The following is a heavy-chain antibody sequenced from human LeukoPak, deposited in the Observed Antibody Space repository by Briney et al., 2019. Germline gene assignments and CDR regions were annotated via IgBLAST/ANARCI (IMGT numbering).Heavy chain of an antibody. CDR1: GIIFSDIW. D-gene: IGHD1-1*01. Sequence: GGSLRLSCGASGIIFSDIWVTWVRQAPGKGLEWVATISPDGSLKNYVDSVKGRFTMSRDNAKKSVYMELNNVRAEDTAVYFCARDWKSSTFDYWGQGPLVTVSS. CDR3: ARDWKSSTFDY. V-gene: IGHV3-7*01. CDR2: ISPDGSLK. J-gene: IGHJ4*02.